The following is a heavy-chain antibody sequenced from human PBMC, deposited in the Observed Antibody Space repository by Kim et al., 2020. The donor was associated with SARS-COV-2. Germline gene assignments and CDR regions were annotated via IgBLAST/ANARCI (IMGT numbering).Heavy chain of an antibody. CDR2: ISSNGGST. D-gene: IGHD6-13*01. Sequence: GGSLRLSCSASGFTFSSYAMHWVRQAPGKGLEYVSAISSNGGSTYYADSVKGRFTISRDNSKNTLYLQMSSLRAEDTAVYYCVKEIAAAGRKYYYYYYGMDVWGQGTTVTVSS. J-gene: IGHJ6*02. V-gene: IGHV3-64D*06. CDR3: VKEIAAAGRKYYYYYYGMDV. CDR1: GFTFSSYA.